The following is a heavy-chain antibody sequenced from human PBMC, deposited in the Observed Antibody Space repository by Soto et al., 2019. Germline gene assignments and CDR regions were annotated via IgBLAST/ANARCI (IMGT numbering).Heavy chain of an antibody. V-gene: IGHV1-46*01. J-gene: IGHJ3*02. D-gene: IGHD2-15*01. Sequence: ASVKVSCKASGYTFTSYYMHWVRQAPGQGLEWMGIINPSGGSTSYAQKFQGRVTMTRDTSTSTVYMELSSLRSEDTAVYYCARGLGDCSGGSCYSDAFDIWGQGTMVTVSS. CDR3: ARGLGDCSGGSCYSDAFDI. CDR2: INPSGGST. CDR1: GYTFTSYY.